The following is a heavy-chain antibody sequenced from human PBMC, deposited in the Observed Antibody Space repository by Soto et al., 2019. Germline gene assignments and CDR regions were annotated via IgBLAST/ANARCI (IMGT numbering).Heavy chain of an antibody. Sequence: ASVKVSCKASGGTFSSYTISWVRQAPGQGLEWMGRIIPILGIANYAQKFQGRVTITADKSTSTAYMELSSLRSEDTAVYYCARDRGSSGDDNWFDPWGQGTLVTVSS. D-gene: IGHD6-19*01. J-gene: IGHJ5*02. CDR2: IIPILGIA. CDR3: ARDRGSSGDDNWFDP. V-gene: IGHV1-69*04. CDR1: GGTFSSYT.